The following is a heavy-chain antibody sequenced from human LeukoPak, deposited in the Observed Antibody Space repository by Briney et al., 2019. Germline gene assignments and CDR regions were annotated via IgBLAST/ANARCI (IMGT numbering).Heavy chain of an antibody. V-gene: IGHV1-18*01. J-gene: IGHJ4*02. CDR3: ARDRPYYYDSSGYYIPYYFDY. D-gene: IGHD3-22*01. CDR1: GYTFTIYG. Sequence: GASVNVSCTASGYTFTIYGISWVRQAPRQGLEWMGWISAYNGNTDYAHKLQGRVTMTTDTSTSTAYMELRSLRSDDTAVYYCARDRPYYYDSSGYYIPYYFDYWGQGTLVTVSS. CDR2: ISAYNGNT.